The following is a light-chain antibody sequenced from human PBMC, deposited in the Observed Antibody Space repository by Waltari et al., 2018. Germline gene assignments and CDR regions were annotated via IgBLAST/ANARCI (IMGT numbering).Light chain of an antibody. CDR1: QDISNY. CDR2: DAS. J-gene: IGKJ1*01. Sequence: DIQMTQSPSSLSASVGDRGTITCQASQDISNYLNWYQQKPGKAPKLLIYDASNLETGVPSRFSGSGSGTDFTFTISSLQPEDIATYYCQQYDRYSAWTFGQGTKVEIK. CDR3: QQYDRYSAWT. V-gene: IGKV1-33*01.